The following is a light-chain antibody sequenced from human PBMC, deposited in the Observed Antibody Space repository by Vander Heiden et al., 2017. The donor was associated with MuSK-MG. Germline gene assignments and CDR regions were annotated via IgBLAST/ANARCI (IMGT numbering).Light chain of an antibody. CDR1: QSVSSN. CDR2: GAS. CDR3: QQYNNWPPFT. V-gene: IGKV3-15*01. J-gene: IGKJ3*01. Sequence: EIVMTQSPATLSVSPGERATLSCRASQSVSSNLAWYQQKPGQAPRLLIYGASTRATGIPARFSGSGSGTEFTLTLSSRQSEDFAVYYCQQYNNWPPFTFGHGTKVDIK.